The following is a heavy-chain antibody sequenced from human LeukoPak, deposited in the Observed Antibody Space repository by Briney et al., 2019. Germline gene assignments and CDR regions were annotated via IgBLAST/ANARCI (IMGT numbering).Heavy chain of an antibody. CDR2: INPKSGGT. Sequence: ASVKVSCKASGGTFSSYAISWVRQAPGQGLEWMGWINPKSGGTNFAQKFQGRFTMTRDTSISTVYMELNRLRSDDTAVYYCARVASPWGATQRCDYWGQGTLVTVSS. D-gene: IGHD1-26*01. CDR1: GGTFSSYA. CDR3: ARVASPWGATQRCDY. V-gene: IGHV1-2*02. J-gene: IGHJ4*02.